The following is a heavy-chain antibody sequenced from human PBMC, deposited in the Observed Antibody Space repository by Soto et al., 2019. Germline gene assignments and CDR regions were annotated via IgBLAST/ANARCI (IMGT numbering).Heavy chain of an antibody. J-gene: IGHJ4*02. Sequence: GGSLRLSCAASGFTFSSYAMSWVRQAPGKGLEWVSAISGSGGSTYYADSVKGRFTISRDNSKNTLYLQMNSLRAEDTAVYYCAKVKTELYYDSSGYYGVYYFDYWGQGTLVTVSS. CDR3: AKVKTELYYDSSGYYGVYYFDY. V-gene: IGHV3-23*01. D-gene: IGHD3-22*01. CDR1: GFTFSSYA. CDR2: ISGSGGST.